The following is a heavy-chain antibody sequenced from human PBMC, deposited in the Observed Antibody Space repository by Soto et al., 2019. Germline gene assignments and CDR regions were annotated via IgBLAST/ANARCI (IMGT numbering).Heavy chain of an antibody. J-gene: IGHJ4*02. CDR1: GFTFSTYS. Sequence: PGGSLRLSCAASGFTFSTYSMNWVRQAPGKGLEWVSSTSSSSSYIYYADSVKGRFTISRDNAKNSLSLQMNSLRAEDTAVYYCATGVKSSSWYGDIDYWGQGTLVTVS. CDR3: ATGVKSSSWYGDIDY. D-gene: IGHD6-13*01. V-gene: IGHV3-21*01. CDR2: TSSSSSYI.